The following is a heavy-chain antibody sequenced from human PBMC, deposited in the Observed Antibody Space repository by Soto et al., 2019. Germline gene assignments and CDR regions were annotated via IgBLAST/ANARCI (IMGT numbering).Heavy chain of an antibody. CDR2: IYYSGST. CDR1: GGSISSGDYY. J-gene: IGHJ6*02. CDR3: AREYSSSWGYYGMDV. V-gene: IGHV4-30-4*01. Sequence: PSETLSLTCTVSGGSISSGDYYWSWIRQPPGKGLEWIGYIYYSGSTYYNPSLKSRVTISVDTSKNQFSLKLSSVTAADTAVYYCAREYSSSWGYYGMDVWGQGTTVTVSS. D-gene: IGHD6-13*01.